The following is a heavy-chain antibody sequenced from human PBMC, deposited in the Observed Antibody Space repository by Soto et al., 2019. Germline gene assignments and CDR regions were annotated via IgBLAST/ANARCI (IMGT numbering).Heavy chain of an antibody. D-gene: IGHD6-19*01. CDR2: TYYRSKWYN. J-gene: IGHJ6*02. CDR1: GDRVSNNSAA. Sequence: SQTLSLSCSISGDRVSNNSAAWNWIRQSASRGLEWLGRTYYRSKWYNDYAVPVQSRITINPDTSRNQFSLQLNSVTPEDTAVYYCARAKWLVQGGNYYYGMDVWGQGTTVTVSS. CDR3: ARAKWLVQGGNYYYGMDV. V-gene: IGHV6-1*01.